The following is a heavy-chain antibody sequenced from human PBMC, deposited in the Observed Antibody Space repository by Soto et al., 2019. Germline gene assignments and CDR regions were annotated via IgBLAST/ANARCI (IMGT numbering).Heavy chain of an antibody. V-gene: IGHV3-30-3*01. CDR2: ISYDGSNK. Sequence: QVQLVESGGGVVQTGRSLRLCCAASGFTFSSYAMHGVRQAPGKGLEWVAVISYDGSNKYYADSVKGRFTISKDNSKNTLYLQINSLRAEDTAVYYCARTRQNLNPATGQMVFDISGQGTMVTVSA. CDR3: ARTRQNLNPATGQMVFDI. CDR1: GFTFSSYA. D-gene: IGHD3-9*01. J-gene: IGHJ3*02.